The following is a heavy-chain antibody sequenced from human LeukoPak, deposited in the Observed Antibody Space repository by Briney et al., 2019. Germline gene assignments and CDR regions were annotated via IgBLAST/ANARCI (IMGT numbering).Heavy chain of an antibody. CDR1: GGSFSGYY. V-gene: IGHV4-34*01. J-gene: IGHJ4*02. Sequence: SETLSLTCAVYGGSFSGYYWSWIRQPPGKGLEWIGEINHSGSTNYNPSLKSRVTISVDTSKNQFSLKLSSVTAADTAVYYCARAGGYGLTDFDYWGQGTLVTVSS. D-gene: IGHD4-17*01. CDR2: INHSGST. CDR3: ARAGGYGLTDFDY.